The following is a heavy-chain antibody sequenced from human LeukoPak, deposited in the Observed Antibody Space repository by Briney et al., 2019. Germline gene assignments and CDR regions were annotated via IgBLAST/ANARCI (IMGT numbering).Heavy chain of an antibody. J-gene: IGHJ4*02. CDR3: ASFYDYVWGSYRYTNDY. D-gene: IGHD3-16*02. Sequence: PSETLSLTCTVSGYSISSGYYWGWIRQPPGKGLEWIGSIYHSGSTYYNPSLKSRVTISVDTSKNQFSLKLSSVTAADTAVYYCASFYDYVWGSYRYTNDYWGQGTLVTVSS. CDR1: GYSISSGYY. V-gene: IGHV4-38-2*02. CDR2: IYHSGST.